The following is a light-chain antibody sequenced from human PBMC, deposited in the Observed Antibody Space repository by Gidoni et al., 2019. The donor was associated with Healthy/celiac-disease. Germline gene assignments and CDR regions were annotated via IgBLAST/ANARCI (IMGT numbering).Light chain of an antibody. V-gene: IGLV3-1*01. Sequence: SYELTQPPAVAVSPGQTASITCSGDKLGDKYACWYQQKPGQSPVLVIYQDSKRPSGIPARFSGSTSGNTATLTISGTQAMDEADYSCQAWDSSTWVFGGGTKLTVL. CDR3: QAWDSSTWV. CDR1: KLGDKY. CDR2: QDS. J-gene: IGLJ3*02.